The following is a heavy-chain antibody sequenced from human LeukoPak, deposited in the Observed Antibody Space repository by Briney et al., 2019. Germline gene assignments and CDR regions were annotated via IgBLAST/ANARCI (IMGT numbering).Heavy chain of an antibody. CDR3: ARVEQLQEVVDAFDI. CDR2: INQSGST. V-gene: IGHV4-34*01. Sequence: SETLSLTCAVYGGSLSGFYWSWIRQSPGKGLEWIGEINQSGSTNYNPSLKSRVTISLDTSTNHFSLKLSSVTAADTAVYYCARVEQLQEVVDAFDIWGQGTMVTVSS. CDR1: GGSLSGFY. D-gene: IGHD6-19*01. J-gene: IGHJ3*02.